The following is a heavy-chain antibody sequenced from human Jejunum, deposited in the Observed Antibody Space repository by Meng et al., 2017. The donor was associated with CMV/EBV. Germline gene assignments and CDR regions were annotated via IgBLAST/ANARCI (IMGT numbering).Heavy chain of an antibody. V-gene: IGHV1-18*01. D-gene: IGHD3-22*01. CDR2: ISAYNGNT. CDR1: GYTFSNYG. Sequence: QVQLVQSGAEMKKPGASVKVSCKASGYTFSNYGISWLRQAPGQGLEWMGWISAYNGNTNYAQNFQGRLTVTTDTSTNTAYMELTRLRSDDTAIYYCASGHSSPLGYWGQGTLVTVSS. CDR3: ASGHSSPLGY. J-gene: IGHJ4*02.